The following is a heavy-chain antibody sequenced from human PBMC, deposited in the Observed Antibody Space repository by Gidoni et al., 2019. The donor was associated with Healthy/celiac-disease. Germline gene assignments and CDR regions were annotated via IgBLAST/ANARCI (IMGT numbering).Heavy chain of an antibody. Sequence: SWIRQPAGKGLEWIGRIYTSGSTNYNPSLKSRVTMSVDTYKNQFSLKLSSVTAADTAVYYCASAESRGLDYWGQGTLVTVSS. V-gene: IGHV4-4*07. CDR3: ASAESRGLDY. D-gene: IGHD3-10*01. CDR2: IYTSGST. J-gene: IGHJ4*02.